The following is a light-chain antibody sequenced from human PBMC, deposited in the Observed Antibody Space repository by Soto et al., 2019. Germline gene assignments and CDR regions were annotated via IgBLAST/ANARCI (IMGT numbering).Light chain of an antibody. CDR3: QSYDSSLSASVV. CDR1: SSNIGAGYD. Sequence: QSVLTQPPSVSGAPGQRVTISCTGSSSNIGAGYDVHWYQLLPGTAPKLLIYANNNRPSGVPDRFSGFRSGTSASLAITGLQAEDEADYYCQSYDSSLSASVVFGGGTQLTVL. CDR2: ANN. J-gene: IGLJ2*01. V-gene: IGLV1-40*01.